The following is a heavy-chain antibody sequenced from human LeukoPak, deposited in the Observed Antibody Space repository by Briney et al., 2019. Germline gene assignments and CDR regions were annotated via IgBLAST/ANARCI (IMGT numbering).Heavy chain of an antibody. CDR2: INHSGST. CDR1: GGSFSGYY. D-gene: IGHD6-13*01. CDR3: ARDRGSNWALGDAFDI. V-gene: IGHV4-34*01. Sequence: SETLSLTCAVYGGSFSGYYWSWIRQPPGKGLEWIGEINHSGSTNYNPSLKSRVTISVDTSKNQFSLKLSCVTAAHAAVYYCARDRGSNWALGDAFDIWGQGTMVTVSS. J-gene: IGHJ3*02.